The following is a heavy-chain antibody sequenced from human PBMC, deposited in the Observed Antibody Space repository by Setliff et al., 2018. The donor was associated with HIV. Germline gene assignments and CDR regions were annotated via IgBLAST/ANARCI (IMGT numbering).Heavy chain of an antibody. Sequence: SETLSLTCAVYGESFNTYFWSWIRQPPGKGLEWIGQINHSGSTNYNPSLRSRVTISIGTSKNQFSLKLSSVTAADTAVYYCARRTSFTGGAVAGHFDNWGQGTPVTVSS. CDR2: INHSGST. CDR3: ARRTSFTGGAVAGHFDN. D-gene: IGHD6-19*01. J-gene: IGHJ4*02. V-gene: IGHV4-34*01. CDR1: GESFNTYF.